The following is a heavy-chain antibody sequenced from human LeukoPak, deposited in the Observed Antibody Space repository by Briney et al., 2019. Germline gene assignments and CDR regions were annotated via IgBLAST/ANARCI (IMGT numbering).Heavy chain of an antibody. Sequence: PSETLSLTCTVSGGSISSSSYYWGWVRQPPGKGLEWIGYISYSGGTYYNPSLKSRVTISVDTSKSQFSLNLKMTSVTAADTAVYYCATTSKYIGSGRDDSFDVWGQGTMVTVSS. CDR3: ATTSKYIGSGRDDSFDV. D-gene: IGHD3-10*01. J-gene: IGHJ3*01. CDR2: ISYSGGT. CDR1: GGSISSSSYY. V-gene: IGHV4-30-4*08.